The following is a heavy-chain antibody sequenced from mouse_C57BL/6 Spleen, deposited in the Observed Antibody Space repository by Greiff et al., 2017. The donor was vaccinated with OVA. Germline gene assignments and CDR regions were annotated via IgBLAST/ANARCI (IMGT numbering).Heavy chain of an antibody. CDR1: GFNIKNTY. CDR3: ASISTVSNYFDY. D-gene: IGHD1-1*01. V-gene: IGHV14-3*01. CDR2: IDPANGNT. J-gene: IGHJ2*01. Sequence: EVQLVESVAELVRPGASVKLSCTASGFNIKNTYMHWVKQRPEQGLEWIGRIDPANGNTKYAPKFQGKATITEDTSSNTAYLQLRSLTSADTALYYCASISTVSNYFDYWGQGTTLTVSS.